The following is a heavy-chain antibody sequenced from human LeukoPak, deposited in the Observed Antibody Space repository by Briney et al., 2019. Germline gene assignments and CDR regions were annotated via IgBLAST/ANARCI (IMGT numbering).Heavy chain of an antibody. D-gene: IGHD2-8*01. CDR3: AKEGFVCNHGICRYFDY. J-gene: IGHJ4*02. Sequence: GGSLRLSCAASGFTFRNYWMYWVRQAPGKGLVWIANINEHGIPMYEDSVKGRFTISRDNAKNSLYLQMNSLRAEDTALYYCAKEGFVCNHGICRYFDYWGQGTLVTVSS. V-gene: IGHV3-74*03. CDR2: INEHGIP. CDR1: GFTFRNYW.